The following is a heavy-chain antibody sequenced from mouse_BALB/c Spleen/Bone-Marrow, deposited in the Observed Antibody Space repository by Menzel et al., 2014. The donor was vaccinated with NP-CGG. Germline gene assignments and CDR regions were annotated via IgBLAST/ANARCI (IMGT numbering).Heavy chain of an antibody. Sequence: VQLQESGPGLVAPSQSLSITCTVSGFSLTSYGVHWVRQPPGKGLEWLGVIWAGGSTNYNSALMSRLSISKDNSKSXVFLKMNSLQTDDTAMYYCAREGLLLYRGFAYWGQGTLVTVSA. CDR3: AREGLLLYRGFAY. V-gene: IGHV2-9*02. CDR1: GFSLTSYG. J-gene: IGHJ3*01. D-gene: IGHD2-10*01. CDR2: IWAGGST.